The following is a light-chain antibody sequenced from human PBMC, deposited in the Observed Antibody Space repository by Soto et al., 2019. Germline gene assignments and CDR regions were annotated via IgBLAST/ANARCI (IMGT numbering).Light chain of an antibody. CDR2: KAS. CDR1: QSIRTW. CDR3: QQYETMVT. Sequence: DIQMTQSPSTLSASVGDRVIITCRASQSIRTWLAWYQQKPGKAPKLLIYKASSLESGVPSRFSGSGSGTEFTLTISSLQPDDFATYSCQQYETMVTFGQGTKVEIK. J-gene: IGKJ1*01. V-gene: IGKV1-5*03.